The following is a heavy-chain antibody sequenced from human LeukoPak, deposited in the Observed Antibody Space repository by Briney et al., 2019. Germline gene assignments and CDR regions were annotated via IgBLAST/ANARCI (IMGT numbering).Heavy chain of an antibody. J-gene: IGHJ4*02. D-gene: IGHD2/OR15-2a*01. CDR3: ARDSSGVYAAGIDY. Sequence: ASVKVSCKASGYTFTSYGISWVRQAPGQGLEWMGWISAYNGNTNYAQKLQGRVTMTTDTSTGTAYMELRSLRSDDTAVYYCARDSSGVYAAGIDYWGQGTLVTVSS. V-gene: IGHV1-18*01. CDR1: GYTFTSYG. CDR2: ISAYNGNT.